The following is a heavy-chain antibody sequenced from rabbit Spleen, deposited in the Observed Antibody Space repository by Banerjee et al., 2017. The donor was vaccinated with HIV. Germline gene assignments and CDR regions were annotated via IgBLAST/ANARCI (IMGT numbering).Heavy chain of an antibody. CDR2: VAAGVSFTS. CDR3: ARSGAGNSYSVWYFKL. D-gene: IGHD8-1*01. Sequence: QSLEESGGDLVKPGASLTLTCTASGFSFTYIDYLCWVRQPPGKGPEWIACVAAGVSFTSYYATWAKGRFTISKTSSTTVTLQMTSLTVADTATYSCARSGAGNSYSVWYFKLWGPGTLVTVS. V-gene: IGHV1S40*01. J-gene: IGHJ4*01. CDR1: GFSFTYIDY.